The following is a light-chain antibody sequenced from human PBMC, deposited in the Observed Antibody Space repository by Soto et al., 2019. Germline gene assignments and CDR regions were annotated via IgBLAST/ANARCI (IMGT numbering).Light chain of an antibody. Sequence: DIQVTQSPPSMAASVGDRVTITCRASQDIGNWMTWYQQKPGKAPKLLMYRASTLESGVPSRFSGSGSGTEFTLTISSLQPEDFATYYCQQLSTYPLSFGGGTKVDIK. V-gene: IGKV1-5*03. J-gene: IGKJ4*01. CDR2: RAS. CDR3: QQLSTYPLS. CDR1: QDIGNW.